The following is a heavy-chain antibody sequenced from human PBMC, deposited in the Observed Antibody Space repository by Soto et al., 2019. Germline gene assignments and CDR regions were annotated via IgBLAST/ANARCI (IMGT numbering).Heavy chain of an antibody. D-gene: IGHD2-2*01. CDR2: IYWDDDK. CDR3: AHSPPVVPAAREFDY. J-gene: IGHJ4*02. V-gene: IGHV2-5*02. Sequence: GLDLEWLALIYWDDDKRYSPSLKSRLTITKDTSKNQVVLTMTNMDPVDTATYYCAHSPPVVPAAREFDYWGQGTLVTVSS.